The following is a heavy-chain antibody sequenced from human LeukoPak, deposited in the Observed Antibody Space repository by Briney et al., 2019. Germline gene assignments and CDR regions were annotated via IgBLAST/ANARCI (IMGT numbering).Heavy chain of an antibody. CDR3: ARHRWYYDSSGYYFLYYFDY. V-gene: IGHV4-39*01. CDR2: IYYSGST. Sequence: SQTLSLTCTVSGGSISSSSYYWGWIRQPPGKGLEWIGSIYYSGSTYYNPSLKSRVTISVDTSKNQFSLKLSSVTAADTAVYYCARHRWYYDSSGYYFLYYFDYWGQGTLVTVSS. D-gene: IGHD3-22*01. CDR1: GGSISSSSYY. J-gene: IGHJ4*02.